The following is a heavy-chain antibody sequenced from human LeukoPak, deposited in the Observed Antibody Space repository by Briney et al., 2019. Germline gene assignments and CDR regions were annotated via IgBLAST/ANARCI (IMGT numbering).Heavy chain of an antibody. CDR3: AKWGSSWYKVWFDP. CDR2: ISGSGGST. Sequence: PGGSLRLSCAASGFTFSDYYMSWIRQAPGKGLEWVSAISGSGGSTYYADSVKGRFTISRDNSKNTPYLQMNSLRAEDTAVYYCAKWGSSWYKVWFDPWGQGTLVTVSS. D-gene: IGHD6-13*01. J-gene: IGHJ5*02. V-gene: IGHV3-23*01. CDR1: GFTFSDYY.